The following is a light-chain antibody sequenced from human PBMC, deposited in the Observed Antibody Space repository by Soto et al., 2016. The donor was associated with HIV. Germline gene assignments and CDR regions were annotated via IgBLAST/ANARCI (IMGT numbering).Light chain of an antibody. CDR1: QSISTY. V-gene: IGKV1-39*01. CDR3: QQSSRTPRT. J-gene: IGKJ1*01. Sequence: DIQMTQSPSTLSASVGDRVTITCRASQSISTYLHWYQQKPGRAPKLLIYDASSLQSGVPSRFSGRGSGTDFTLTISDLQHEDLATYYCQQSSRTPRTFGQRDQRWKS. CDR2: DAS.